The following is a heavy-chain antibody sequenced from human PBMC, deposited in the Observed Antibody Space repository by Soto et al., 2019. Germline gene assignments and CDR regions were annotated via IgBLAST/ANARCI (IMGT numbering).Heavy chain of an antibody. V-gene: IGHV6-1*01. Sequence: SQTLSLTCAISGDSVSSHSAAWNWIRQSPSRGLGWLGRTYYRSKWYNDYAVSVNSRITINPDTSKNQFSLQLNSVTPEDTAVYYCAREREWLERADYFVYWGQGTLVNAAS. CDR3: AREREWLERADYFVY. D-gene: IGHD6-19*01. J-gene: IGHJ4*02. CDR1: GDSVSSHSAA. CDR2: TYYRSKWYN.